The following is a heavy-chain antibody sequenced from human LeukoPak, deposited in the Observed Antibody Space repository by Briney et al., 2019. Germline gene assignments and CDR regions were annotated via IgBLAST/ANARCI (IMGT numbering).Heavy chain of an antibody. J-gene: IGHJ4*02. CDR2: ISSSSSYI. CDR1: GFTFSSYT. Sequence: GGSLRLSCAASGFTFSSYTMNWVRQAPGKGLEWVSSISSSSSYIYCADSVKGRFTISRDNAKNSLYLQMNNLRAEDTAVYYCARHPNWNFDSWGQGTLATVSS. D-gene: IGHD1-1*01. CDR3: ARHPNWNFDS. V-gene: IGHV3-21*01.